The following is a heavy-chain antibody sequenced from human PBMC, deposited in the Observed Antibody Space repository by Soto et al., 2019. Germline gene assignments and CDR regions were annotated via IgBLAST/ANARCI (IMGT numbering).Heavy chain of an antibody. CDR3: ARPCLEWLFFSHYGMDV. CDR1: GFTFSSYA. D-gene: IGHD3-3*01. V-gene: IGHV3-30-3*01. Sequence: QVQLVESGGGVVQPGRSLRLSCAASGFTFSSYAMHWVRQAPGKGLEWVAVISYDGSNKYYADSVKGRFTISRDNSKNTLYLQMNSLRAEDTAVYYCARPCLEWLFFSHYGMDVWGQGTTVTVSS. J-gene: IGHJ6*02. CDR2: ISYDGSNK.